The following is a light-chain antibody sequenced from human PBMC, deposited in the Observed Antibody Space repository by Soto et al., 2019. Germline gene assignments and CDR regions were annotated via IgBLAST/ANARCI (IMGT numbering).Light chain of an antibody. CDR1: QSISNY. CDR2: GAS. CDR3: QESYSTPGFT. J-gene: IGKJ4*01. Sequence: DIQMTQSPSSLSASVGDRVTITCRTSQSISNYLNWYQQKPGKAPNLLIEGASSLQSGVPSRISGSGSGTDFTLTICSLQPEDFATYYCQESYSTPGFTFGGGTKVEI. V-gene: IGKV1-39*01.